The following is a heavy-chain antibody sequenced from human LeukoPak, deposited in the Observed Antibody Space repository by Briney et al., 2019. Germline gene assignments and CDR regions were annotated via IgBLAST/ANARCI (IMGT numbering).Heavy chain of an antibody. V-gene: IGHV1-18*01. J-gene: IGHJ4*02. CDR2: ISAYSDHT. Sequence: ASVTVSCTASGYTFISYGLSWVRQAPGQGLEWMGWISAYSDHTDYAQKFQDRVTITTDTSTGTAYMELTSLTSDDTAVYYCARDRGPKYQLLYWGQGTLVTVSS. CDR1: GYTFISYG. CDR3: ARDRGPKYQLLY. D-gene: IGHD2-2*01.